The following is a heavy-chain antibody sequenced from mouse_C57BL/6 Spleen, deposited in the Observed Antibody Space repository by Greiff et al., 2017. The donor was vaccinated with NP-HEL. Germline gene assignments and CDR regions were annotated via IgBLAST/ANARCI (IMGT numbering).Heavy chain of an antibody. Sequence: EVQRVESEGGLVQPGSSMKLSCTASGFTFSDYYMAWVRQVPEKGLEWVANINYDGSSTYYLDSLKSRFIISRDNAKNILYLQMSSLKSEDTATYYCARDRTYYFDYWGQGTTLTVSS. CDR3: ARDRTYYFDY. CDR1: GFTFSDYY. J-gene: IGHJ2*01. V-gene: IGHV5-16*01. CDR2: INYDGSST.